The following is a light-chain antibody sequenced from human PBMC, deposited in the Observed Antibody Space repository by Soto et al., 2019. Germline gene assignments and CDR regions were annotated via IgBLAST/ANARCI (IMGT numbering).Light chain of an antibody. Sequence: EIVSTQSPGTLSLSPGERATLFCRASQSFTTSQLAWYQQRPGQAPRVLIFGASRRATGIPDRFSGSGSGTDFTLTISRLEPEDSAVYYCQQYASSPRTFGQGTTVEIE. J-gene: IGKJ1*01. CDR3: QQYASSPRT. CDR2: GAS. CDR1: QSFTTSQ. V-gene: IGKV3-20*01.